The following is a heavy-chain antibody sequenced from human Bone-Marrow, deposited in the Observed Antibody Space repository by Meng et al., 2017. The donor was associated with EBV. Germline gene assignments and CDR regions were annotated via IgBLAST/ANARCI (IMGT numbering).Heavy chain of an antibody. CDR1: GFSLSTPGVG. CDR2: IYWDDDK. Sequence: QIHVKESCPTLVKPTQTLTLTCTFSGFSLSTPGVGVGWIRQPPGEALEWLAVIYWDDDKRYSPSLKSRLTITKDTSKQQVVLTMTNMDPVDTATYYCAHRRDYSYFDYWGQGTLVTVSS. V-gene: IGHV2-5*02. CDR3: AHRRDYSYFDY. D-gene: IGHD2-21*01. J-gene: IGHJ4*02.